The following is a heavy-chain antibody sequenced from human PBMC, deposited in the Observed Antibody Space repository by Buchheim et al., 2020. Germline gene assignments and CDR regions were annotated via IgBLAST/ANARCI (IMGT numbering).Heavy chain of an antibody. CDR2: ISYDGSNK. D-gene: IGHD1-1*01. Sequence: QVQLVESGGGVVQPGRSLRLSCGASGFTFSSYGMHWVRQAPGKGLEWVAVISYDGSNKYYADSVRGRFTISRDNSKNTLYLQMNSLRAEDTAVYYCAKFHVGTGDAFDIWGQGT. J-gene: IGHJ3*02. V-gene: IGHV3-30*18. CDR1: GFTFSSYG. CDR3: AKFHVGTGDAFDI.